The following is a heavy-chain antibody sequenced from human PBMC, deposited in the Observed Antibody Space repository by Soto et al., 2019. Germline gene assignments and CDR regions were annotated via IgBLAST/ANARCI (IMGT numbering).Heavy chain of an antibody. J-gene: IGHJ6*02. Sequence: GGSLRLSCAASGFTFSSYEMNWVRQAPGKGLEWVSYISSSCSTIYYADSVKGRFTISRDNAKNSLYLQMNSLRAEDKAVYYCARGRREYCSSTSCYDYYYGLDVWGQGTTVTVSS. D-gene: IGHD2-2*01. V-gene: IGHV3-48*03. CDR2: ISSSCSTI. CDR1: GFTFSSYE. CDR3: ARGRREYCSSTSCYDYYYGLDV.